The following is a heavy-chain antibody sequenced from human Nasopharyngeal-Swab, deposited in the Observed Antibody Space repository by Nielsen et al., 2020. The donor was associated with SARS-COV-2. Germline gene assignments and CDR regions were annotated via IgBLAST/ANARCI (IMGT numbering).Heavy chain of an antibody. CDR1: GHTFTSYA. Sequence: ASVKVSCKASGHTFTSYAMHWVRQAPGQRLEWMGWINAGNGNTKYSQKFQGRVTITRDTSASTAYMELSSLRSEDTAVYYCARDLLTIFGVGPFDYWGQGTLVTVSS. CDR2: INAGNGNT. CDR3: ARDLLTIFGVGPFDY. J-gene: IGHJ4*02. D-gene: IGHD3-3*01. V-gene: IGHV1-3*01.